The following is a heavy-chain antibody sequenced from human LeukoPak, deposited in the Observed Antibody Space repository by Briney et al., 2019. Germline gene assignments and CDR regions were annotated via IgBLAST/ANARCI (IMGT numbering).Heavy chain of an antibody. D-gene: IGHD2-8*01. CDR2: IYHSGST. V-gene: IGHV4-38-2*02. Sequence: PSETLSLTCTVSGYSISSGYYWGWIRQPPGKGLEWIGSIYHSGSTYYNPSLKSRVTISVDTSKNQFSLKLSSVTAADTAVYYCARDWVLWGYGSKAHAFDIWGQGTMVTVSS. CDR3: ARDWVLWGYGSKAHAFDI. J-gene: IGHJ3*02. CDR1: GYSISSGYY.